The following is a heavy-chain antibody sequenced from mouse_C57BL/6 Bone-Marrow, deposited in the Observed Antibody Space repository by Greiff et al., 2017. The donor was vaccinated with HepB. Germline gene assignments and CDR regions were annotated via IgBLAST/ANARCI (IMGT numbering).Heavy chain of an antibody. CDR3: ARGPLAYYAMDY. CDR1: GYTFTSYW. V-gene: IGHV1-69*01. CDR2: IDPSDSYT. Sequence: QVQLQQPGAELVMPGASVKLSCKASGYTFTSYWMHWVKQRPGQGLEWIGEIDPSDSYTNYNQKFKGKSTLTVDTSSSTAYMQLSSLTSEDSAVYYCARGPLAYYAMDYWGQGTSVTVSS. J-gene: IGHJ4*01.